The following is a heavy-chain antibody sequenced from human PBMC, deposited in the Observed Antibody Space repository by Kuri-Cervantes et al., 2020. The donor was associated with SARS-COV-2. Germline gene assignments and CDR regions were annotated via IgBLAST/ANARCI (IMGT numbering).Heavy chain of an antibody. CDR2: IYHSGST. CDR3: ARTHAGLSPYCFDY. V-gene: IGHV4-59*08. J-gene: IGHJ4*02. D-gene: IGHD2-8*01. CDR1: GGSISSYY. Sequence: GSLRLSCTVSGGSISSYYWSWIRQPPGKGLEWIGSIYHSGSTYYNPSLKSRVTISVDTSKNQFSLKLSSVTAADTAVYYCARTHAGLSPYCFDYWGQGTLVTVSS.